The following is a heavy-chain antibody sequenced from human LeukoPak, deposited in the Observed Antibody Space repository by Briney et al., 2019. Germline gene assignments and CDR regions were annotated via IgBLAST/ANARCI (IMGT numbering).Heavy chain of an antibody. V-gene: IGHV4-34*01. D-gene: IGHD5-12*01. J-gene: IGHJ4*02. Sequence: SETLSLTCAVYGGSFSGYYWGWIRQPPGKGLEWIGEINHSGSTNYNPSLKSRVTISVDTSKNQFSLKLSSVTAADTAVYYCARYSGYDYYFDYWGQGTLVTVSS. CDR1: GGSFSGYY. CDR2: INHSGST. CDR3: ARYSGYDYYFDY.